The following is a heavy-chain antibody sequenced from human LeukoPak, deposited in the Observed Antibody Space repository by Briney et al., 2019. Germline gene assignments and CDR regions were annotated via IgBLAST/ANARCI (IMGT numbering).Heavy chain of an antibody. J-gene: IGHJ1*01. Sequence: GRSLRLSCAASGFTFDDYAMHWVRQAPGKGLEWVSGISWNSGSIGYADSVKGRFTISRGNAKNSLYLQMNSLRAEDMALYYCAKEGYSGYEHWGQGTLVTVSS. V-gene: IGHV3-9*03. CDR3: AKEGYSGYEH. CDR1: GFTFDDYA. CDR2: ISWNSGSI. D-gene: IGHD5-12*01.